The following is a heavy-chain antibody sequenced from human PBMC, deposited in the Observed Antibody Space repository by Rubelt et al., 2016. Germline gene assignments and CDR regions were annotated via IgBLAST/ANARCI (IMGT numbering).Heavy chain of an antibody. CDR3: ARILLPDYYDSSGGMDV. CDR1: GFSLSTSGMC. V-gene: IGHV2-70*15. D-gene: IGHD3-22*01. Sequence: QVTLRESGPALVKPTQTLTLTCTFSGFSLSTSGMCVSWIRQPPGKALEWLARIDWDDDKYYSTSLKTRLTISKDTSKNQVVLIMTNMDPVDTATYYCARILLPDYYDSSGGMDVWGQGTTVTVSS. J-gene: IGHJ6*02. CDR2: IDWDDDK.